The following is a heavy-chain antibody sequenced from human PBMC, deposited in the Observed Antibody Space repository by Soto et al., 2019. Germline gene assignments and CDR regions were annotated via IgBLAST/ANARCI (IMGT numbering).Heavy chain of an antibody. D-gene: IGHD6-19*01. Sequence: ASVKLSCKASVYTFTGNAMHWVRQAPGQRLEWMGWINAGNGNTKYSQKFQGRVTITRDTSASTAYMELSSLRSEDTAVYYCARAVAVAADFDYWGQGTLVTVSS. J-gene: IGHJ4*02. CDR2: INAGNGNT. V-gene: IGHV1-3*01. CDR3: ARAVAVAADFDY. CDR1: VYTFTGNA.